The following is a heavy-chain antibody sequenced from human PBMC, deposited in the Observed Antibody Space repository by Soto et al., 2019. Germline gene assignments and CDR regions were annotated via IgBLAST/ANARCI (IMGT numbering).Heavy chain of an antibody. J-gene: IGHJ3*02. Sequence: PSETLSLTCTVSGGSISSYYWSWIRQPPGKGLEWIGYIYYSGSTNYNPSLKSRVTISVDTSKNQFSLKLSSVTAADTAVYYCAREGHDYFWGSYRYRGAFDIWGQGAMVTVSS. CDR3: AREGHDYFWGSYRYRGAFDI. V-gene: IGHV4-59*01. CDR1: GGSISSYY. CDR2: IYYSGST. D-gene: IGHD3-16*02.